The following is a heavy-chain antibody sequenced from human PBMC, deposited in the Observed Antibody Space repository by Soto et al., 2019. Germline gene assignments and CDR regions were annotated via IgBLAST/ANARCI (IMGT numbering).Heavy chain of an antibody. CDR1: GFSLSTSGVG. J-gene: IGHJ4*02. CDR3: AHRPGRSYSSGWYSAQYYFDY. V-gene: IGHV2-5*01. CDR2: IYWNDDK. Sequence: ETGPTLVNHKQTLTLACTFCGFSLSTSGVGVGWIRQPPGKALEWLALIYWNDDKRYSPSLKSRLTITKDTSKNQVVLTMTNMDPVDTATYYCAHRPGRSYSSGWYSAQYYFDYWGQGTLVTVSS. D-gene: IGHD6-19*01.